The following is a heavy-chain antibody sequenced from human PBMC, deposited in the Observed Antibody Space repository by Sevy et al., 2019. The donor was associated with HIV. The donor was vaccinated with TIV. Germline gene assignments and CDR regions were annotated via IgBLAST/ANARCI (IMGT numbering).Heavy chain of an antibody. V-gene: IGHV3-53*01. CDR2: IYSGGST. CDR1: GFTVSSNY. J-gene: IGHJ4*02. CDR3: ARDGPDDYGDYGHY. Sequence: GGSLRLSCAASGFTVSSNYMSWVRQAPGKGLEWVSVIYSGGSTYYADSVKGRFTISRDNSKDTLYLQMNSLRAEDTAVYYCARDGPDDYGDYGHYWGQGTLVTVSS. D-gene: IGHD4-17*01.